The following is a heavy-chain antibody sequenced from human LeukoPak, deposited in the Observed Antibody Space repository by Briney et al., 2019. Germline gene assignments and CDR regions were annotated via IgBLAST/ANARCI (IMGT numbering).Heavy chain of an antibody. V-gene: IGHV4-34*01. CDR1: GGSFSGYD. J-gene: IGHJ4*02. CDR2: IDHSGST. CDR3: ARGGMAVAGLDF. D-gene: IGHD6-19*01. Sequence: PSETLSLTCAVDGGSFSGYDWTWIRQPPGKGLEWIGDIDHSGSTNGNPSLKSRVAISVDTLKRQFSLKLNSVTAADTAVYYCARGGMAVAGLDFWGQGTLVTVSS.